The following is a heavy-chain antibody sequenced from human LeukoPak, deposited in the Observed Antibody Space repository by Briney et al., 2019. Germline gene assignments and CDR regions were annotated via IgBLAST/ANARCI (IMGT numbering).Heavy chain of an antibody. V-gene: IGHV5-51*01. D-gene: IGHD3-22*01. Sequence: GESLKISCKGSGYSFTSYWIGWVRQMPGEGLEWMGIIYPGDSDTRYSPSFQGQVTISADKSISTAYLQWSSLKASDTAMYYCARVDYDSSGYYPLFDYWGQGTLVTVSS. J-gene: IGHJ4*02. CDR2: IYPGDSDT. CDR3: ARVDYDSSGYYPLFDY. CDR1: GYSFTSYW.